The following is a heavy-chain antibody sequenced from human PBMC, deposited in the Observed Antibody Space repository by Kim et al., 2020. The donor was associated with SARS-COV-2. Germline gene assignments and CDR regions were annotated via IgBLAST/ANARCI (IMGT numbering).Heavy chain of an antibody. D-gene: IGHD2-15*01. J-gene: IGHJ4*02. CDR3: ASGPSSGYYDS. CDR2: IYESGST. V-gene: IGHV4-4*02. Sequence: SETLSLTCAVSGDSMDSPKWWTWVRQPPGRGLEWIAQIYESGSTNYNSPLESRVTISADKSRNQFSLNLTSVTAADTAVYYCASGPSSGYYDSWGQGTLVTVSS. CDR1: GDSMDSPKW.